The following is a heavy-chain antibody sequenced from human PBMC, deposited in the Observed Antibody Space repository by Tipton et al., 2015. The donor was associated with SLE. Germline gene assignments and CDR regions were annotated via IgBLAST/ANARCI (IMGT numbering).Heavy chain of an antibody. CDR2: IYYSGST. J-gene: IGHJ6*03. D-gene: IGHD3/OR15-3a*01. CDR3: ARAPGLERDYYYYYYMDV. Sequence: IFSSSWMTWVRQAPGKGLEWIGSIYYSGSTYYNPSLKSRVTISVDTSKNQFSLKLSSVTAADTAVYYCARAPGLERDYYYYYYMDVWGKGTTVTVSS. CDR1: IFSSSW. V-gene: IGHV4-39*07.